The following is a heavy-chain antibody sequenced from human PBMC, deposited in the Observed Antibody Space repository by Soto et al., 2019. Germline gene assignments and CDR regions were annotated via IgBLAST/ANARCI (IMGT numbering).Heavy chain of an antibody. CDR2: ISYTGGT. D-gene: IGHD2-21*01. J-gene: IGHJ6*02. CDR1: GESISRFY. CDR3: ARDTLRGYYGLDV. Sequence: SETRSRSCTVSGESISRFYWSWMRQPPGKGLEWIGYISYTGGTDYNPSLKSRVTISIDTSKNHFSLRLSSLIAADTAIYYCARDTLRGYYGLDVWGQGTTVTVSS. V-gene: IGHV4-59*01.